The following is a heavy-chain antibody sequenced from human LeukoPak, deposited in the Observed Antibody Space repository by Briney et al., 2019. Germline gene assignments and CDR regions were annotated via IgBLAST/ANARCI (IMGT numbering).Heavy chain of an antibody. D-gene: IGHD6-19*01. J-gene: IGHJ4*02. CDR3: TKSVFSGSGWYDY. CDR2: ISGSGDST. V-gene: IGHV3-23*01. CDR1: GFSVSSYA. Sequence: GGSLRLSCAASGFSVSSYAMTWVRQAPGKGLEWVSVISGSGDSTYYADSVKGRFTISRDNSKNTLYLQMNSLRAEDTAVYYCTKSVFSGSGWYDYWGQGTLVTGSS.